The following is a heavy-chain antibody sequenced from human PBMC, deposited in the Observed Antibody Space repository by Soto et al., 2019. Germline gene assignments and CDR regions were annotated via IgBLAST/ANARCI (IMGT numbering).Heavy chain of an antibody. CDR3: ARGWKQLGDKIDG. D-gene: IGHD5-18*01. CDR1: GSTFPGSY. V-gene: IGHV1-2*02. Sequence: ASVTLSCTSAGSTFPGSYMHWVRQAPAKVPEWMGWINPNSGVRNYAQKFQGSVTSTRHSPISTAYLELIRLRSDDPAVYYCARGWKQLGDKIDGGGR. CDR2: INPNSGVR. J-gene: IGHJ2*01.